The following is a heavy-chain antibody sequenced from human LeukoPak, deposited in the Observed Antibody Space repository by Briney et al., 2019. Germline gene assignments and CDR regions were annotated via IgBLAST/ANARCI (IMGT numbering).Heavy chain of an antibody. V-gene: IGHV3-73*01. CDR3: TGNYYGSGSYADFDY. CDR2: IRSTANGYAT. D-gene: IGHD3-10*01. CDR1: GFTFSGSA. Sequence: GGSLRLSCAASGFTFSGSALHWVRQASGKGLEWVGRIRSTANGYATAYAASVKGRFTISRDESKNTAYLQMDSLKTEDTAVYYCTGNYYGSGSYADFDYWGQGTLVTVSS. J-gene: IGHJ4*02.